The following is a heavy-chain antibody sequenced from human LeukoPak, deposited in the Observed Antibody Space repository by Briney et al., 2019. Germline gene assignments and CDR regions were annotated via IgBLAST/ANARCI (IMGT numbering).Heavy chain of an antibody. J-gene: IGHJ5*02. Sequence: GASVKVSCKASGYTLTSYYIHWVRQAPGQGLEWMGMINPSGGSASYAQKFEGRVTMTRDTSTSTVYMELSSLRAEDTAVYYCARDSKTSSLADPWGQGTLVTVSS. D-gene: IGHD2-2*01. V-gene: IGHV1-46*01. CDR3: ARDSKTSSLADP. CDR1: GYTLTSYY. CDR2: INPSGGSA.